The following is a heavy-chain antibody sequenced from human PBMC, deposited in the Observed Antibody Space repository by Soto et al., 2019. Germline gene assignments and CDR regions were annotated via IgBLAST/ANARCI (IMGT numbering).Heavy chain of an antibody. V-gene: IGHV1-3*01. D-gene: IGHD3-3*01. Sequence: GASVKVSCKASGYTFTSYAMHWVRQAPGQRLEWMGWINAGNGNTKYSQKFQGRVTITRDTSASTAYMELSSLRSEDTAVYYCARAVYYDFWSGFQHFDYWGQGTLVTVSS. CDR1: GYTFTSYA. CDR2: INAGNGNT. J-gene: IGHJ4*02. CDR3: ARAVYYDFWSGFQHFDY.